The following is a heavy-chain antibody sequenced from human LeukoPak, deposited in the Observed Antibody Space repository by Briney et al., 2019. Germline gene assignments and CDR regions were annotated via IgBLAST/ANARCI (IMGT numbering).Heavy chain of an antibody. V-gene: IGHV4-59*11. J-gene: IGHJ4*02. CDR3: ARSYNSGSYYPYYFDY. CDR2: IYYTGST. D-gene: IGHD3-10*01. CDR1: GGSISSHF. Sequence: SGTLSLTCTVSGGSISSHFWSWVRQPPGKGLEWIGSIYYTGSTNYNPSLKSRITMSVDTSKNQFSLKLSSVTAADTAVYYCARSYNSGSYYPYYFDYWGQGTLVTVSS.